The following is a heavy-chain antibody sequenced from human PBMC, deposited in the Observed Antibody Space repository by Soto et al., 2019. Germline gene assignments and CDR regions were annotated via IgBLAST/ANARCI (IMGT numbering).Heavy chain of an antibody. D-gene: IGHD5-18*01. CDR3: AKDMGVPDTAMAYYYYGMDV. CDR1: GFTFSSYG. J-gene: IGHJ6*02. V-gene: IGHV3-30*18. CDR2: ISYDGSNK. Sequence: QVQLVESGGGVVQPGRSLRLSCAASGFTFSSYGMHWVRQAPGKGLEWVAVISYDGSNKYYADSVKGRFTISRDNSKNTLYLQMNSLRAEDTAVYYCAKDMGVPDTAMAYYYYGMDVWGQGTTVTVSS.